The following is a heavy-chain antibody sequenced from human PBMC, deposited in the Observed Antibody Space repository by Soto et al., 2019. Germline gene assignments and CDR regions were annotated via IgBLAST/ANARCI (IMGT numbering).Heavy chain of an antibody. V-gene: IGHV3-23*01. Sequence: DVQLLESGGGLVQPGGSLRLSCAASGITISNYPMSWVRQAPGKGLDWVSGISGSGDRTYYGDSAKGRFTISKDVSKNSLPLPLYTLKVEDTTMYFWVKDASGYPSTARLWGEGTLVT. CDR2: ISGSGDRT. CDR3: VKDASGYPSTARL. J-gene: IGHJ4*02. D-gene: IGHD3-22*01. CDR1: GITISNYP.